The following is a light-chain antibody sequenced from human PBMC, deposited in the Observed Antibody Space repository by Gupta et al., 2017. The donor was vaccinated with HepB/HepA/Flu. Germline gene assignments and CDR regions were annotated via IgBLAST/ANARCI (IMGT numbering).Light chain of an antibody. V-gene: IGKV4-1*01. CDR2: WSS. CDR3: QQYYSTPS. CDR1: QRLSDSSNSKKH. Sequence: DFVLTLSPDSLSVSLVERATISCKSSQRLSDSSNSKKHLSWYQQKPGQPPKLLISWSSTRESGVPDRFSGSGSGTDFTLTSSGLQTEDVAVYYCQQYYSTPSFGPGTKVEI. J-gene: IGKJ3*01.